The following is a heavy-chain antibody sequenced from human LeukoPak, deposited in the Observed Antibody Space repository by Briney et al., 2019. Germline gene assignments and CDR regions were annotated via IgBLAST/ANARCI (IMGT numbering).Heavy chain of an antibody. CDR2: ISSSGSTI. J-gene: IGHJ4*02. Sequence: GGSLRLSCAASGFTFSDYYMSSIRQAPGKGLEWVSYISSSGSTIYYADSVKGRFTISRDNAKNSLYLQMNSLRAEDTAVNYCASCASYQLLFPYWGQGTLVTVSS. V-gene: IGHV3-11*04. D-gene: IGHD2-2*01. CDR1: GFTFSDYY. CDR3: ASCASYQLLFPY.